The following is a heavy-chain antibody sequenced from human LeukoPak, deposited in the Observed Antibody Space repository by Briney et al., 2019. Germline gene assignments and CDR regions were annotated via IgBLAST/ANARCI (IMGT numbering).Heavy chain of an antibody. Sequence: GGSLRLSCAASGFTFSSYWMSWVRQAPGKGLEWVANITQDGSEKYYVDSVKGRFTISRDNAKNSLYLQMNSLRAEDTAVYYCARDRLGEYYDFWSGYYPFDYWGQGTLVTVSS. J-gene: IGHJ4*02. CDR1: GFTFSSYW. CDR2: ITQDGSEK. CDR3: ARDRLGEYYDFWSGYYPFDY. D-gene: IGHD3-3*01. V-gene: IGHV3-7*05.